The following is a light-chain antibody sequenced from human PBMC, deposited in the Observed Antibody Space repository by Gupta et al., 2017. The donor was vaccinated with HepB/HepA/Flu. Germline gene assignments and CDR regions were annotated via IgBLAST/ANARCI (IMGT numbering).Light chain of an antibody. V-gene: IGKV1-27*01. CDR3: QRYNSVPWT. CDR1: QDISNY. CDR2: GAS. J-gene: IGKJ1*01. Sequence: GERVTITCRASQDISNYLAWYQQRPGKVPRLLIHGASTLQSGVPSRISGSGSGTDFTLTISSLQPEDVATYYCQRYNSVPWTFGQGTKVEIK.